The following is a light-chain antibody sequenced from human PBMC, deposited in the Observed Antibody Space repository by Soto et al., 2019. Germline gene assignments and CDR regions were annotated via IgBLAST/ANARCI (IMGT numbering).Light chain of an antibody. CDR1: PSVRSY. Sequence: EIVLTQSPATLSLSPGERATLSCRASPSVRSYLAWYQQKAGQAPRLLIYDASNRATGIPARFSGSGSGTDFTLTISSLEPEDFAVYYCQQRSNWPWTFGQGTKVELE. CDR3: QQRSNWPWT. J-gene: IGKJ1*01. CDR2: DAS. V-gene: IGKV3-11*01.